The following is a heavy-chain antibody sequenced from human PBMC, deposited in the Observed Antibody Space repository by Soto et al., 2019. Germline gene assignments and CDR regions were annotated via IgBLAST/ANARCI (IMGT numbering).Heavy chain of an antibody. V-gene: IGHV3-21*01. J-gene: IGHJ5*02. D-gene: IGHD2-2*02. CDR2: ISSSSSYI. Sequence: PGGSLRLSCAASGFTFSSYSMNWVRQAPGKGLEWVSSISSSSSYIYYADSVKGRFTISRDNAKNSLYLQMNSLRAEDTAVYYCARDWAVGPAAIRRGIDPWGQGTLVTVSS. CDR1: GFTFSSYS. CDR3: ARDWAVGPAAIRRGIDP.